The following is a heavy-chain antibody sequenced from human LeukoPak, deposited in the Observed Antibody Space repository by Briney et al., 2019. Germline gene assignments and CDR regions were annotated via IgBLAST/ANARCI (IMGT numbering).Heavy chain of an antibody. J-gene: IGHJ4*02. CDR1: GGSFSGYY. V-gene: IGHV4-34*01. CDR3: ARGDWGSGNYDY. D-gene: IGHD3-10*01. Sequence: SETLSLTCAVYGGSFSGYYWSWIRQPPGKGLEWIGEINHSGSTNYNPSLKSRVTISVDTSKNQFSLKLSSVTAADTAVYYCARGDWGSGNYDYWGQGTLVTVSS. CDR2: INHSGST.